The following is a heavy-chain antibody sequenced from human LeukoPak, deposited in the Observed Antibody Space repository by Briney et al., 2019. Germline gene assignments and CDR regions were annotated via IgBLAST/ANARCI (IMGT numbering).Heavy chain of an antibody. Sequence: GGSLRLSCAASAFTFSSYGMHWVRQAPGKGLEWVSSISSSSSYIYYADSVKGRFTISRDNAKNSLYLQMNSLRAEDTAVYYCARDPQQLVLGYAFDIWGQGTMVTVSS. D-gene: IGHD6-13*01. CDR3: ARDPQQLVLGYAFDI. J-gene: IGHJ3*02. CDR1: AFTFSSYG. CDR2: ISSSSSYI. V-gene: IGHV3-21*01.